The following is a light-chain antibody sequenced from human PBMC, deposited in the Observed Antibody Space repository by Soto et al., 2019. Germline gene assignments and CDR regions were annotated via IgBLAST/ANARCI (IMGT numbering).Light chain of an antibody. V-gene: IGKV3-11*01. CDR2: DAS. Sequence: LSFSPWERATLSCRASQSVSSYLAWYQQKPGQAPRLLIYDASNRATGIPARFSGSGSGTDFTLTISSLEPEDFAVYYCQQRSNWLLTFGGGTKVDIK. CDR3: QQRSNWLLT. CDR1: QSVSSY. J-gene: IGKJ4*01.